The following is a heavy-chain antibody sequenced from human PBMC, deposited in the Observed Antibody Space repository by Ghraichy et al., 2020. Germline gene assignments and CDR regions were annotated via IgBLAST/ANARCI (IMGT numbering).Heavy chain of an antibody. CDR3: ARVGMATLGPDY. CDR2: IYYSGST. CDR1: GGSISSYY. V-gene: IGHV4-59*01. Sequence: SETLSLTCTVSGGSISSYYWSWIRQPPGKGLEWIGYIYYSGSTNYNPSLKSRVTISVDTSKNQFSLKLSSVTAADTAVYYCARVGMATLGPDYWGQGTLVTVSS. D-gene: IGHD5-24*01. J-gene: IGHJ4*02.